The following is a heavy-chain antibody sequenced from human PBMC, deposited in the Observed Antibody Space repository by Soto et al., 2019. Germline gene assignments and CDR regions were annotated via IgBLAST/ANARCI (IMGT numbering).Heavy chain of an antibody. D-gene: IGHD1-7*01. CDR1: GYTFTGYY. CDR3: ARVVTGTTNWFDP. V-gene: IGHV1-2*02. CDR2: INPNSGGT. J-gene: IGHJ5*02. Sequence: GASVKVSCKASGYTFTGYYMHWVRQAPGQGLEWMGWINPNSGGTNYAQKLQGRVTMTTDTSTSTVYMELRSLRFDDTAVYYCARVVTGTTNWFDPWGQGTLVTVSS.